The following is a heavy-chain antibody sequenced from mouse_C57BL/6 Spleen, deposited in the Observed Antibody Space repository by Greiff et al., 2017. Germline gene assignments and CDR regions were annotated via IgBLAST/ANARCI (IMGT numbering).Heavy chain of an antibody. CDR2: IDPSDSYT. Sequence: QVQLQQSGAELVMPGASVKLSCKASGYTFTSYWMHWVKQRPGQGLEWIGEIDPSDSYTNYNQKFKGKSTLTVDKSSSTAYMQLSSLTSEDSAVYYCARYYYGSSYLWYFDVWGTGTTVTVSS. CDR1: GYTFTSYW. J-gene: IGHJ1*03. V-gene: IGHV1-69*01. D-gene: IGHD1-1*01. CDR3: ARYYYGSSYLWYFDV.